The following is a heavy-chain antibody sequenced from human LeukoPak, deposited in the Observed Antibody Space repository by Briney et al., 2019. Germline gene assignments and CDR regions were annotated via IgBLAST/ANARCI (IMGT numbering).Heavy chain of an antibody. CDR3: AREGYYGSGSPPSLYFDY. CDR1: GFTFSSNA. Sequence: GGSLRLSCAASGFTFSSNAMHWVRQAPGKGLEWVAVTSSDLNVKLYADSVKGRFTISRDNSRSTLYLQMNSLRPEDTAIYYCAREGYYGSGSPPSLYFDYWGQGTLVTASS. J-gene: IGHJ4*02. CDR2: TSSDLNVK. D-gene: IGHD3-10*01. V-gene: IGHV3-30-3*01.